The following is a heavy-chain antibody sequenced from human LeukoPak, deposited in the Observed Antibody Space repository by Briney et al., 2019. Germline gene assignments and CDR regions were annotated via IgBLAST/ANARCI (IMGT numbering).Heavy chain of an antibody. CDR2: IYYSGST. CDR3: ARDLSVISAKGSAFDI. Sequence: TLSLTCTVSGGSISSGGSYWSWTRQHPGKGLEWIGYIYYSGSTYYNPSLKSRVTISVDTSKNQFSLKLSSVTAADTAVYYCARDLSVISAKGSAFDIWGQGTMVTVSS. CDR1: GGSISSGGSY. J-gene: IGHJ3*02. D-gene: IGHD4-11*01. V-gene: IGHV4-31*03.